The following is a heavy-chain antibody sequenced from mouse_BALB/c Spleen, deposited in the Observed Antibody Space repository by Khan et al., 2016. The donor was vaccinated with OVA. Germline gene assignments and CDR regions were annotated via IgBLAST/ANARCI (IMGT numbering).Heavy chain of an antibody. CDR2: INTYTGNP. CDR3: AREGLRRVFDY. D-gene: IGHD2-4*01. CDR1: GYTFTTYG. J-gene: IGHJ2*01. V-gene: IGHV9-3-1*01. Sequence: QIQLVQSGPELKKPGETVKISCEASGYTFTTYGINWVKQAPGKALEWMGWINTYTGNPTYVDDFKGRFAFSLETSASTAYLRINKLKKEDTATYFCAREGLRRVFDYWGQGTTLTVSS.